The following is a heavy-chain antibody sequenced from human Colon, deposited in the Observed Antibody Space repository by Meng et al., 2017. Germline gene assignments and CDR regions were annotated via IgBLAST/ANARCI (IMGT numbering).Heavy chain of an antibody. V-gene: IGHV4-4*02. D-gene: IGHD6-13*01. CDR3: ARKRTSPGTLGFDY. Sequence: QGQLLELGPGRVKPSGPLSLTCAVSGASISSSNGWTWVRQPPGKGLEWIGEIYPSGRTSSNPSLQGRVTILLDKSKNQFSLELNSVTAADTAIYFCARKRTSPGTLGFDYWGQGTLVTVSS. CDR1: GASISSSNG. J-gene: IGHJ4*02. CDR2: IYPSGRT.